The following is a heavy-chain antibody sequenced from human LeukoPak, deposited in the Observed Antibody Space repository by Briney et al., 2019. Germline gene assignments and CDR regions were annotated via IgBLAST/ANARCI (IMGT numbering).Heavy chain of an antibody. J-gene: IGHJ6*03. CDR1: GYTFTGYY. D-gene: IGHD3-10*01. CDR3: ARDKYYYGSGSYSGYYMDV. V-gene: IGHV1-2*02. Sequence: ASVKVSCKASGYTFTGYYMHWVRQAPGQGLEWMGWINPNSGGTNYAQKFQGRVTMTRDTSISTAYMELSRLRSEDTAVYYCARDKYYYGSGSYSGYYMDVWGKGTTVIVSS. CDR2: INPNSGGT.